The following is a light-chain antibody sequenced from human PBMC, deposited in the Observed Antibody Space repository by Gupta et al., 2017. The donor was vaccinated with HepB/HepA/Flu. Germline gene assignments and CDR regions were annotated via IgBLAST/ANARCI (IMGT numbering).Light chain of an antibody. J-gene: IGLJ2*01. CDR3: QAWDSSTADLV. CDR2: QDT. Sequence: SYDLNQPPSVSVSPGQTASITCSGDKLGDKYACWYQQKPGQYPVLVIYQDTKRPSGIPERFSGSNSGNTATLTITGTQAMDEADYYCQAWDSSTADLVFGGGTKLTVL. V-gene: IGLV3-1*01. CDR1: KLGDKY.